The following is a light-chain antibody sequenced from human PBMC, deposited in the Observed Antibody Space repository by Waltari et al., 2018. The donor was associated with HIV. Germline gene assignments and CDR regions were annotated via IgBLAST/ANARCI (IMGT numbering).Light chain of an antibody. CDR1: QSIRSY. J-gene: IGKJ4*01. CDR3: QQSYNTPLT. V-gene: IGKV1-39*01. CDR2: AAS. Sequence: DIQMTQSPSSLSASVGDRVTITCRASQSIRSYLIWYQQKPGKAPKLLIFAASRLQSGVPSRFSGSESGTDFTLTISSLQLEDFAVYYCQQSYNTPLTFGGGTKVEIK.